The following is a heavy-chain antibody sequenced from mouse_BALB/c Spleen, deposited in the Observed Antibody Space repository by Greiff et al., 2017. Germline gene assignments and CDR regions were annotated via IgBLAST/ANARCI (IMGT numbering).Heavy chain of an antibody. CDR2: IDPANGNT. Sequence: VQLKESGAELVKPGASVKFSCTASGFNIKDTYMPWVKQRPEQGLEWIGRIDPANGNTKYDPKFQGKATITADTSSNTAYLQLSSLTSEDTAVYYCARQSYDSPIAYWGQGTLVTVSA. V-gene: IGHV14-3*02. CDR3: ARQSYDSPIAY. CDR1: GFNIKDTY. D-gene: IGHD2-4*01. J-gene: IGHJ3*01.